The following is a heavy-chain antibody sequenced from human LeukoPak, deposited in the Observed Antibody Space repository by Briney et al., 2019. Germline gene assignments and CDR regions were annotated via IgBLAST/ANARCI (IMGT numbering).Heavy chain of an antibody. V-gene: IGHV4-61*01. CDR2: IYYSGST. Sequence: SETLSLTCTVSGASVSSGTYYWSWLRQPPGTGLEWIGYIYYSGSTNYNPSLKSRVTISVDTSKNQFSLKLSSVTAADTAVYYCARDRVRGNSNPFFDYWGQGTLVTVYS. CDR3: ARDRVRGNSNPFFDY. D-gene: IGHD4-11*01. J-gene: IGHJ4*02. CDR1: GASVSSGTYY.